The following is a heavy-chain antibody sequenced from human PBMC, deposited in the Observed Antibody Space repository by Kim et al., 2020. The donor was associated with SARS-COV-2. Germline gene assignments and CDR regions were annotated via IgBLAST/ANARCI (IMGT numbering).Heavy chain of an antibody. J-gene: IGHJ5*02. Sequence: GGSLRLSCAASGFTFSSYSMNWVRQAPGKGLEWVSSISSSSSYIYYADSVKGRFTISRDNAKNSLYLQMNSLRAEDTAVYYCARVYSGSYFRRRDWFDPWGQGTLVTVSS. V-gene: IGHV3-21*01. CDR2: ISSSSSYI. CDR1: GFTFSSYS. D-gene: IGHD1-26*01. CDR3: ARVYSGSYFRRRDWFDP.